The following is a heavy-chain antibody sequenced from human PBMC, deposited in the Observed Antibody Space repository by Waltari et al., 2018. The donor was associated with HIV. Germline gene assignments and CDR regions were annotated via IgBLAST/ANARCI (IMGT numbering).Heavy chain of an antibody. V-gene: IGHV4-34*01. CDR3: AREAVEMATIRFFDY. J-gene: IGHJ4*02. Sequence: QLQLQQWGAGLLKPSEPLSLTCAVYGGSFSCYSWSWIRQPPGKGLEWIGEINHSGSNNYNPSLKSRVTISVDTSKNQFSLKLSSVTAADTAVYYCAREAVEMATIRFFDYWGQGTLVTVSS. CDR1: GGSFSCYS. CDR2: INHSGSN. D-gene: IGHD5-12*01.